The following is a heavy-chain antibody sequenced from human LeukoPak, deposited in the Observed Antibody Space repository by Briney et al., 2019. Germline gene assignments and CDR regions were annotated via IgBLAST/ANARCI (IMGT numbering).Heavy chain of an antibody. CDR1: GFSFSGHW. Sequence: GGSLRLSCTASGFSFSGHWMHWARQLPGKGLVWVSRISPTGSTTSYADSVKGRFTVSRDNAKNTLCLQVNNLRAEDTAVYYCARHYISGWNDYWGQGTLVTVSS. D-gene: IGHD6-19*01. V-gene: IGHV3-74*01. CDR2: ISPTGSTT. J-gene: IGHJ4*02. CDR3: ARHYISGWNDY.